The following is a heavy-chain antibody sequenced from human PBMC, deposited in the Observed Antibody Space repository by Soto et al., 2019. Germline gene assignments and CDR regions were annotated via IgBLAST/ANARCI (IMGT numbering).Heavy chain of an antibody. J-gene: IGHJ5*02. CDR1: GFTFSTYA. CDR3: AKIPTTVTTTAPFVS. CDR2: ISGSGGST. V-gene: IGHV3-23*01. Sequence: EVQLLESGGGLVQPGGSLRLSCAASGFTFSTYAMSWVRQAPGKGLEWVSTISGSGGSTYYADSVKGRFTISRDNSKNTLYLQMNILRAEDTAVYYCAKIPTTVTTTAPFVSWGQRTLVTVSS. D-gene: IGHD4-17*01.